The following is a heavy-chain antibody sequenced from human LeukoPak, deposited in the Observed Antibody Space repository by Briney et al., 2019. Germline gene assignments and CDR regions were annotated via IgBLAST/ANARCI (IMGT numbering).Heavy chain of an antibody. Sequence: SVKVSCKASGYTFTSYAISWVRQAPGQGLEWMGGIIPIFGTANYAQKFQGRVTITADEFTSTAYMELSSLSSVTAADTAVYYCARLAAKTVDYWGQGTLVTVSS. CDR3: ARLAAKTVDY. CDR1: GYTFTSYA. V-gene: IGHV1-69*13. J-gene: IGHJ4*02. CDR2: IIPIFGTA. D-gene: IGHD2-15*01.